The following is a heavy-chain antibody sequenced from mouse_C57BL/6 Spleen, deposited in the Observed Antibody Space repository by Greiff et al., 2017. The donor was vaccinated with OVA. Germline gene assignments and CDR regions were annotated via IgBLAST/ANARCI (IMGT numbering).Heavy chain of an antibody. CDR1: GYTFTSYW. V-gene: IGHV1-64*01. CDR3: ARGRVYDCFWFAY. CDR2: IHPNSGST. J-gene: IGHJ3*01. Sequence: QVQLQQPGAELVKPGASVKLSCKASGYTFTSYWMHWVKQRPGQGLEWIGMIHPNSGSTNYNEKFKSKATLTVATSSSTAYMQLSRLTYADSAVFEGARGRVYDCFWFAYGGQGTLVTVSA. D-gene: IGHD2-4*01.